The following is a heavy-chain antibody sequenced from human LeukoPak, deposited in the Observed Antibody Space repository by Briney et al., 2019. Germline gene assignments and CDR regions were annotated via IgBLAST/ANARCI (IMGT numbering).Heavy chain of an antibody. CDR1: GFTVTSNP. CDR2: ISNDGSNQ. D-gene: IGHD6-19*01. J-gene: IGHJ5*02. V-gene: IGHV3-30*04. Sequence: GGSLRLSCAASGFTVTSNPMHWVRQTPGKGLEWVALISNDGSNQQYSDSVSGRFTISRDTSKNTVYLQMNSLRGDDTAVHYCARERGSSGRAGWFDPWGQGTLVTVSS. CDR3: ARERGSSGRAGWFDP.